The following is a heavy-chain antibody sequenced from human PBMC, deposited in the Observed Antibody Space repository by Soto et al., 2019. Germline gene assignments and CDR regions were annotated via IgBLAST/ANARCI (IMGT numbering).Heavy chain of an antibody. CDR1: GGTFSTYT. CDR3: TRDLYYFDSSAYYGHNWFDP. CDR2: IIPMFGTT. V-gene: IGHV1-69*12. J-gene: IGHJ5*02. Sequence: QVQLVQSGAEVKKPGSSVKVSCKASGGTFSTYTMSRVRQAPGQGLEWMGGIIPMFGTTTYAENFQGRVTITADESTSRAYMELTSLRSEDTAVYYCTRDLYYFDSSAYYGHNWFDPWGQGTRVTVSS. D-gene: IGHD3-22*01.